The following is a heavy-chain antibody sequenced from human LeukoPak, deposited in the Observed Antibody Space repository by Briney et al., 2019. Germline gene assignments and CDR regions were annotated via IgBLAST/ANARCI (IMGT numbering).Heavy chain of an antibody. J-gene: IGHJ4*02. Sequence: PGGSLRLSCTPSGLTLTTFDMVWVRQAPGRGLEWVSIISGNSPTPIYADSVKGRFSISRDDLKNTIYLQMNSLRAEDTAFYYCAKGAASYSSRYLNRIFDSWGQGTLVTVSS. CDR3: AKGAASYSSRYLNRIFDS. D-gene: IGHD6-25*01. CDR1: GLTLTTFD. CDR2: ISGNSPTP. V-gene: IGHV3-23*01.